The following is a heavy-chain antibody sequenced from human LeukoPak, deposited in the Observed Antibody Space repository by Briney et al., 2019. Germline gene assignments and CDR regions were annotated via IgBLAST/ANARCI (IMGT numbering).Heavy chain of an antibody. V-gene: IGHV1-18*01. J-gene: IGHJ4*02. D-gene: IGHD3-10*01. CDR2: ISAYNGNT. CDR1: GYTFTSYG. Sequence: GASVKVSCKASGYTFTSYGISWVRQAPGQGLEWMGWISAYNGNTNYAQKLQGRVTMTTDTSTSTAYMELRSLRSDDTAVYYCARVTRDYYGSGSHDYWGQGTLVTVSS. CDR3: ARVTRDYYGSGSHDY.